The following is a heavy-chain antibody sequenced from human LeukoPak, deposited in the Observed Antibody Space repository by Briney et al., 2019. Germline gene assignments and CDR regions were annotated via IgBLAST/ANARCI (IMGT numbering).Heavy chain of an antibody. J-gene: IGHJ4*02. CDR3: ARALYNRGWYPDYFDS. CDR2: IKQDGSDK. Sequence: GGSLRLSCAASGFTFSSYWMSWVRQAPGKGLEWVANIKQDGSDKYYVGSVEGRFTISRDNAKNSLHLQMSSLRAEDTAIYYCARALYNRGWYPDYFDSWGQGTLVTVSS. D-gene: IGHD6-19*01. V-gene: IGHV3-7*01. CDR1: GFTFSSYW.